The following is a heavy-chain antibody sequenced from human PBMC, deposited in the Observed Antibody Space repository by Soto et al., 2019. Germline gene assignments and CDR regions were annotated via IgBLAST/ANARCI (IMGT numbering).Heavy chain of an antibody. Sequence: HPGGSLRLSCAASGFTFSSYAMHWVRQAPGKGLEWVAVISYDGSNKYYADSVKGRFTISRDNSKNTLYLQMNSLRAEDTAVYYCARGMGPYYYYGMDVWGQGTTVTVSS. D-gene: IGHD1-26*01. J-gene: IGHJ6*02. V-gene: IGHV3-30-3*01. CDR3: ARGMGPYYYYGMDV. CDR2: ISYDGSNK. CDR1: GFTFSSYA.